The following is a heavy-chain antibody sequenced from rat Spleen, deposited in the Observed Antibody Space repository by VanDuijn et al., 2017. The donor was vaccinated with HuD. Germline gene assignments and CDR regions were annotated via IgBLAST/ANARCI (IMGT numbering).Heavy chain of an antibody. Sequence: EVQLVESGGGLVQPGRSLKLSCAASGFTFSDYNMAWVRQAPKKGLEWVAYISSGGGGIYYPDSVQGRFTISRHNAKSTLYLQMDSLRSEDTATYYCVRQDTSGYSNWFANWGQGTLVTVSS. D-gene: IGHD4-3*01. CDR3: VRQDTSGYSNWFAN. CDR1: GFTFSDYN. V-gene: IGHV5S23*01. J-gene: IGHJ3*01. CDR2: ISSGGGGI.